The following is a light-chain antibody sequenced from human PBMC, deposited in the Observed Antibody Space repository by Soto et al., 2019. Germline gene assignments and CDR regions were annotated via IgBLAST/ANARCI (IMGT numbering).Light chain of an antibody. V-gene: IGKV3-15*01. CDR1: QGVGRR. CDR2: GAS. CDR3: QQYDIWPT. J-gene: IGKJ2*01. Sequence: VMTQSPATLSVSQGERADLSCRASQGVGRRLAWYQQRPGQAPRLLIYGASTRATAIPARFSGSGSGTEFTLTISSLQSEDFAVYYCQQYDIWPTFGQGTKLEIK.